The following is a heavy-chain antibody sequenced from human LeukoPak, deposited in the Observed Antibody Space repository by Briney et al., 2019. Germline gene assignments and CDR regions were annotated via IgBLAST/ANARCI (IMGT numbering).Heavy chain of an antibody. V-gene: IGHV1-69*05. CDR2: IIPIFGTA. Sequence: SVKVSCKASGGTFSSYAISWVRQAPGQGLEWMGGIIPIFGTANYAQKFQGRVTITTDESTSTAYMELSSLRSEDTAVYYCARPLEWNSSGYYYPGPYDAFDIWGQGTMVTVSS. J-gene: IGHJ3*02. CDR1: GGTFSSYA. CDR3: ARPLEWNSSGYYYPGPYDAFDI. D-gene: IGHD3-22*01.